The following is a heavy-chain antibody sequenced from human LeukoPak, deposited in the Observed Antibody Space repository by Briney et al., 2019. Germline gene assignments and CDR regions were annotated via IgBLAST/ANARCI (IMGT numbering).Heavy chain of an antibody. CDR1: GGTFSSYA. CDR3: ARCVGAARPFWAYYYMDV. V-gene: IGHV1-69*06. Sequence: SVKVSCKASGGTFSSYAISWVRQAPGQGLEWMGGIIPIFGTANYAQKFRGRVTITADKSTSTAYMELSSLRSEDTAVYYCARCVGAARPFWAYYYMDVWGKGTTVTVSS. D-gene: IGHD6-6*01. J-gene: IGHJ6*03. CDR2: IIPIFGTA.